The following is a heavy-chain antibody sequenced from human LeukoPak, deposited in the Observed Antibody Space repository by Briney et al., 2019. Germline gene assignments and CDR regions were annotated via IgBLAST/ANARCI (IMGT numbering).Heavy chain of an antibody. CDR3: ARGYSSSWNYFDY. V-gene: IGHV4-59*01. J-gene: IGHJ4*02. Sequence: SETLSLTCTVSGGSISNYWWSWIRQPPGKGLERIGYVFDSGGTNYNPSPKSRVTISVDTSKKQFSMKLSSVTAADTAVYYCARGYSSSWNYFDYWGQGTLVTVSS. CDR1: GGSISNYW. D-gene: IGHD6-13*01. CDR2: VFDSGGT.